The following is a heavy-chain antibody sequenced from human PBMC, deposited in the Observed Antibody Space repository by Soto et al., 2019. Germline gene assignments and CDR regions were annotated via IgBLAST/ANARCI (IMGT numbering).Heavy chain of an antibody. J-gene: IGHJ6*02. CDR3: ARDNYYGMDV. Sequence: QVQLVQSGAEVQKPGSSVKVSCKASGGTFSSYAISWVRQAPGQGLEWMGGSIPIFGPANYAQKLQGRVTINADESTSTAYMELSSLRAEDTAGYYCARDNYYGMDVWGQGTTVTVSS. CDR2: SIPIFGPA. CDR1: GGTFSSYA. V-gene: IGHV1-69*01.